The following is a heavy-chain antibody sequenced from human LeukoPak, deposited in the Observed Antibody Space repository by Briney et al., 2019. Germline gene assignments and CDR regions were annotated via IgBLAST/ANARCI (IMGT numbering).Heavy chain of an antibody. V-gene: IGHV4-39*01. J-gene: IGHJ4*02. CDR1: GGSVSSSSYY. Sequence: SETLSLTCTVSGGSVSSSSYYWGWIRQPPGKGLEWIGSIYYSGNTYYNASLKSQVSISIDTSKNQFSLKLTSVTAADTAVYYCARQTGSGLFILPGGQGTLVTVSS. CDR2: IYYSGNT. CDR3: ARQTGSGLFILP. D-gene: IGHD3/OR15-3a*01.